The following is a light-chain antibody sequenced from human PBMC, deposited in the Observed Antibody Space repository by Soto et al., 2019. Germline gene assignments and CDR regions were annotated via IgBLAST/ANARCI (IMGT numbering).Light chain of an antibody. J-gene: IGKJ1*01. CDR1: QRVSNNY. CDR3: QQYGSSGT. CDR2: GAS. V-gene: IGKV3-20*01. Sequence: DIVLTQSPCTLSLSPGERATLSWRASQRVSNNYLAWYQQKPGQAPRLLIYGASNRATGIPDRFSGSGSGTDFTLTISRLEPEDFAVYYCQQYGSSGTFGQGTKVDIK.